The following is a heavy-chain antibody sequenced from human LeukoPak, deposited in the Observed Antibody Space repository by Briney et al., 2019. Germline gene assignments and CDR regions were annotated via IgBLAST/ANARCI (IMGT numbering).Heavy chain of an antibody. D-gene: IGHD1-7*01. CDR3: ARGTGTTSGYYYYMDV. J-gene: IGHJ6*03. Sequence: GASVKVSCKASGGTFSSYAISWVRQAPGQGLEWMGGIIPIFGTANYAQKFQGRVTITADKSTSTAYMELSSLRSEDTAVYYCARGTGTTSGYYYYMDVWGKGTTVTVSS. CDR2: IIPIFGTA. V-gene: IGHV1-69*06. CDR1: GGTFSSYA.